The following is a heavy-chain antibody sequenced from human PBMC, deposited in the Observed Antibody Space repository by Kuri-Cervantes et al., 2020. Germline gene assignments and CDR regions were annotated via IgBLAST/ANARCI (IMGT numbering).Heavy chain of an antibody. CDR3: ASNYYDSSGYLIDI. J-gene: IGHJ3*02. V-gene: IGHV4-34*01. CDR2: INHSGST. Sequence: SETLSLTCTVSGGSLSTYYWSWIRQPPGKGLEWIGEINHSGSTNYNPSLKSRVTISVDTSKNQFSLKLNSVTAADTAVYYCASNYYDSSGYLIDIWGQGTMVTVSS. CDR1: GGSLSTYY. D-gene: IGHD3-22*01.